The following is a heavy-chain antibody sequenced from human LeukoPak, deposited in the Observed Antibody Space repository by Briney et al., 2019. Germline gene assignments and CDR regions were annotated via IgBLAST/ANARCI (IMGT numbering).Heavy chain of an antibody. CDR1: GFTFSSYW. J-gene: IGHJ3*02. CDR2: IKQDGSAK. Sequence: GGSLRLSCAASGFTFSSYWMSWVRLAPGKGLEWVANIKQDGSAKFYVESVKGRFTISRDNAKKSLYLQMNSLRAEDTAVYYCVRAYDFWSDLDAFDIWGQGTMVTVSS. CDR3: VRAYDFWSDLDAFDI. D-gene: IGHD3-3*01. V-gene: IGHV3-7*01.